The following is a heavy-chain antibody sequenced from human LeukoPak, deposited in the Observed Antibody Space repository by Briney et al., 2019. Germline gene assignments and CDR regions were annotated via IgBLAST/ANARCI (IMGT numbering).Heavy chain of an antibody. J-gene: IGHJ5*02. CDR3: AKDRGSIYSGWYKWFDP. D-gene: IGHD6-19*01. V-gene: IGHV3-30*18. Sequence: GRSLRLSCAASGFTFSSYGMHWVRQAPGKGLEWVAVISYDGNNKYYADSVKGRFTISRDNSKNTLYLQMNSLRAEDTAVYYCAKDRGSIYSGWYKWFDPWGQGTLVTVSS. CDR2: ISYDGNNK. CDR1: GFTFSSYG.